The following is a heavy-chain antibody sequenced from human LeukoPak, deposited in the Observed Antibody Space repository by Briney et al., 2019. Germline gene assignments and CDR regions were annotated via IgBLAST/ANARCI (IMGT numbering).Heavy chain of an antibody. V-gene: IGHV3-43*01. CDR3: ARAGSFWHYVY. J-gene: IGHJ4*02. CDR1: GFTFDDYT. Sequence: GGSLRLSCAASGFTFDDYTMHWVRQAPGKGLEWVSLISWDGGSTYYADSVKGRFTISRDNAKNSLSLQMNGLRVEDTAVYYCARAGSFWHYVYWGQGTLVTVSS. CDR2: ISWDGGST. D-gene: IGHD1-7*01.